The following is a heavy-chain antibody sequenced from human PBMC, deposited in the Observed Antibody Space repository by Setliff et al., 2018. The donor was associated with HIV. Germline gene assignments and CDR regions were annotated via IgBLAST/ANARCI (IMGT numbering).Heavy chain of an antibody. J-gene: IGHJ4*02. D-gene: IGHD2-21*01. CDR2: LIPVLGEP. Sequence: SVKVSCKASGNTLRNNAIGWVRQAPGQGLEWMGSLIPVLGEPHYAQSFQGRVTISADESTNTAHMELRSPTSEDTAAYYCTRGALCGLFEFWGPGTLVTVSS. V-gene: IGHV1-69*11. CDR1: GNTLRNNA. CDR3: TRGALCGLFEF.